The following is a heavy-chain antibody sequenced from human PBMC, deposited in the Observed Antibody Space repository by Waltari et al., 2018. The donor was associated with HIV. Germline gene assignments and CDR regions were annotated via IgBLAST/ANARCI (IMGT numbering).Heavy chain of an antibody. Sequence: QLQLQESGPGLVKPSETLSLTCTVSGGSISSSSYYWGWIRQPPGKGLEWIGSIYYSGSTYYNPSLKSRVTISVDTSKNQFSLKLSSVTAADTAVYYCARDVGYSNYHINWGQGTLVTVSS. CDR1: GGSISSSSYY. CDR3: ARDVGYSNYHIN. V-gene: IGHV4-39*07. J-gene: IGHJ4*02. D-gene: IGHD4-4*01. CDR2: IYYSGST.